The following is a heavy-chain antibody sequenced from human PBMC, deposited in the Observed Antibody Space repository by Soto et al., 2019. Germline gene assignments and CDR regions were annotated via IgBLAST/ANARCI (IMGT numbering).Heavy chain of an antibody. V-gene: IGHV4-30-2*01. Sequence: SETLSLTCAVSGGSIGGVGYAWSWIRQPPGGGLEWIGYLYHSGTFLKSPSLKTRLTMSLDMSNNQFSLTLNSMTAADTAVYYCARGQFYSGSGNFNNLMFDAWGQGIQVTVSS. D-gene: IGHD3-10*01. CDR3: ARGQFYSGSGNFNNLMFDA. J-gene: IGHJ5*02. CDR1: GGSIGGVGYA. CDR2: LYHSGTF.